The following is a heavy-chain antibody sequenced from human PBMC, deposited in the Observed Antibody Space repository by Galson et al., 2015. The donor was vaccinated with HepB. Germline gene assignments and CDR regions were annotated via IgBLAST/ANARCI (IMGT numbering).Heavy chain of an antibody. CDR1: GGSISSYY. Sequence: LSLTCTVSGGSISSYYWSWIRQPPGKGLEWIGYIYYSGSTNYNPSLKSRLILSVDTSGNQFSLKVNSVTAADTAVYYCERGVPDWTVVAHDAFDMWGQGTMVTVSS. CDR2: IYYSGST. CDR3: ERGVPDWTVVAHDAFDM. D-gene: IGHD4-23*01. J-gene: IGHJ3*02. V-gene: IGHV4-59*12.